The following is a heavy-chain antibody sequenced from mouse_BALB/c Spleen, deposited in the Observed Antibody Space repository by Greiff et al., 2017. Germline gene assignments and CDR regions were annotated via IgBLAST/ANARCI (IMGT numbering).Heavy chain of an antibody. CDR3: ARKADY. Sequence: QVQLQQPGAELVRPGASVKLSCKASGYSFTSYWMNWVKQRPGQGLEWIGMIYPSDSDTKLNQKFKDKATLTVDKSSSTAYMQLSSPTSVDSAVYYGARKADYWGQGTTLTVSA. J-gene: IGHJ2*01. V-gene: IGHV1-61*01. CDR1: GYSFTSYW. CDR2: IYPSDSDT.